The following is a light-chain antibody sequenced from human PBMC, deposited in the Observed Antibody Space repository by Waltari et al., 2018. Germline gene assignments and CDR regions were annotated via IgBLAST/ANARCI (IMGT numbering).Light chain of an antibody. CDR3: QSFDSSLNGYV. Sequence: QSVLTQPPSVSGAPGQRVIISCTGSDSNIGAGYEVPWYQQLPGAAPNLLIYGNNNRPSGVPDRFSASKSGTSVSLAITGLQTDDEADYYCQSFDSSLNGYVFGTGTQVTVL. CDR2: GNN. CDR1: DSNIGAGYE. J-gene: IGLJ1*01. V-gene: IGLV1-40*01.